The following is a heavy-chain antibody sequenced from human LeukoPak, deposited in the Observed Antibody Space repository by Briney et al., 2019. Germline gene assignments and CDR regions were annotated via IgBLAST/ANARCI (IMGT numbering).Heavy chain of an antibody. CDR1: GYTFTSYG. D-gene: IGHD2-2*01. Sequence: ASVKVSCKASGYTFTSYGISWVRQAPGRGLEWMGWISAYNGNTNYAQKLQGRVTMTTDTSTSTAYMELRSLRSDDTAVYYCARDRRYCSSTSCPFDYWGQGTLVTVSS. V-gene: IGHV1-18*01. CDR3: ARDRRYCSSTSCPFDY. CDR2: ISAYNGNT. J-gene: IGHJ4*02.